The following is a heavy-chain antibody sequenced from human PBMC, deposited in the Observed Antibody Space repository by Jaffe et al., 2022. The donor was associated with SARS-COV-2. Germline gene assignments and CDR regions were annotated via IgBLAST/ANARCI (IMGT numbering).Heavy chain of an antibody. CDR2: IYHRGST. Sequence: QVQLQESGPGLVKPSEILSLTCTVSGYSISSGSYWGWIRQPPGKGLEWIGSIYHRGSTFYNPSLKSRVTISVDTSRNQFSLKLSSVTAADTAVYYCARGYVGGWYRGVDYWGQGTLVTVSS. CDR3: ARGYVGGWYRGVDY. D-gene: IGHD6-19*01. CDR1: GYSISSGSY. V-gene: IGHV4-38-2*02. J-gene: IGHJ4*02.